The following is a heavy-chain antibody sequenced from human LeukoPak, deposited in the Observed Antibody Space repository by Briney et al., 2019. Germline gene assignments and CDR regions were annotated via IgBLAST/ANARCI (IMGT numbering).Heavy chain of an antibody. J-gene: IGHJ5*02. CDR1: GFTFSTYV. D-gene: IGHD3-9*01. Sequence: GGSLRLSCAASGFTFSTYVMTWVRHAPGKGLEWVSAISGSGISTYYADSVKGRFTISRDNSKNTLYLQMNSLRVEDTALYYCAKSLDWLPNHWGQGTLVTVSS. CDR2: ISGSGIST. V-gene: IGHV3-23*01. CDR3: AKSLDWLPNH.